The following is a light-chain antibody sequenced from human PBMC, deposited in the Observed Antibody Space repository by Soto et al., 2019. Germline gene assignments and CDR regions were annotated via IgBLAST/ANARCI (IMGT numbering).Light chain of an antibody. J-gene: IGLJ3*02. V-gene: IGLV1-51*02. CDR1: SSNIGNHY. Sequence: QSVLTQPPSMSATPGQKVTISCSGSSSNIGNHYVSWYLHLPGTGPKLLIYEDNKRPSGIPDRFSGSKSGTSATLDITGLQTGDEADFFCVAWDSSLSAAVFGGGTKLTVL. CDR3: VAWDSSLSAAV. CDR2: EDN.